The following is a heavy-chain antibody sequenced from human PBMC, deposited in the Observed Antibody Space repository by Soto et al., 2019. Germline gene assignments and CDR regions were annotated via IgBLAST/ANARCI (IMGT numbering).Heavy chain of an antibody. CDR1: GFTFSSYG. CDR2: ISFDGSNT. D-gene: IGHD6-19*01. J-gene: IGHJ4*02. Sequence: QVQLVESGGGVVQPGRSLRLSCAASGFTFSSYGMHWVRQAPGKGLEWVPLISFDGSNTYYADSVKGRFTISRGNSQNTLCLQIHSLGAQDPSVYYCGAGQFFSYYWGQGAVVTFSS. CDR3: GAGQFFSYY. V-gene: IGHV3-30*03.